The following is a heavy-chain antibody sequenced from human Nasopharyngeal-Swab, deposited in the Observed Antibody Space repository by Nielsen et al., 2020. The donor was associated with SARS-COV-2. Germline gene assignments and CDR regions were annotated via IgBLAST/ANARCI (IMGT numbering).Heavy chain of an antibody. J-gene: IGHJ4*02. CDR1: GGSISSGGYY. CDR2: INYSGST. Sequence: SETLSLTCTVSGGSISSGGYYWSWIRQHPGKGLEWIGYINYSGSTYYNPSLKSRVTISVNTSKNQFSLKLSSVTAADTAVYYCARGRITIFGVVTNFDYWGQGTLVTVSS. CDR3: ARGRITIFGVVTNFDY. D-gene: IGHD3-3*01. V-gene: IGHV4-31*03.